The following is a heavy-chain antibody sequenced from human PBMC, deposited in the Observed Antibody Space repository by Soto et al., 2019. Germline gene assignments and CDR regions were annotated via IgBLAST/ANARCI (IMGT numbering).Heavy chain of an antibody. D-gene: IGHD2-8*01. CDR2: INQSGST. Sequence: QVQLQQWGAGLLKTSETLSLTCAVYGGSFRGYYWNCIRQPPGKGLEWIGEINQSGSTKYNPSLKSRVTISVVTSKNQTSLRLSSVTAADTAVYYCARGKGQPLLVCPKGFAPWGQGTLVTVSS. J-gene: IGHJ5*02. V-gene: IGHV4-34*02. CDR1: GGSFRGYY. CDR3: ARGKGQPLLVCPKGFAP.